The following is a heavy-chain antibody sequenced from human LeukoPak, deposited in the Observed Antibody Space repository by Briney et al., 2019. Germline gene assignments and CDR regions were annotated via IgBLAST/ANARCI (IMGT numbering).Heavy chain of an antibody. V-gene: IGHV3-53*01. CDR2: IYSGGST. CDR3: ARVRGLGYCSSTSCYTAHPIDY. CDR1: GFTVSSNY. J-gene: IGHJ4*02. D-gene: IGHD2-2*02. Sequence: PGGSLRLSCAASGFTVSSNYMSWVRQAPGKGLEWVSVIYSGGSTYYADSVKGRFTISRDNSRNTLYLQMNSLRAEDTAVYYCARVRGLGYCSSTSCYTAHPIDYWGQGTLVTVSS.